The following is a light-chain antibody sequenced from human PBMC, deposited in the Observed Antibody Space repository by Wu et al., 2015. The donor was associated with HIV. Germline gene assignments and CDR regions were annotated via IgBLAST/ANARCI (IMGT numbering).Light chain of an antibody. J-gene: IGKJ4*01. Sequence: IRITQSPSSLSASTGDRVTITCRASQGISSYLAWYQQKPGKAPKLLIYAASTLQSGVPSEFSGSGSGTDFTLTISCLQSEDFATYYCQQYYSYPLTFGGGTKVEIK. CDR3: QQYYSYPLT. CDR1: QGISSY. CDR2: AAS. V-gene: IGKV1-8*01.